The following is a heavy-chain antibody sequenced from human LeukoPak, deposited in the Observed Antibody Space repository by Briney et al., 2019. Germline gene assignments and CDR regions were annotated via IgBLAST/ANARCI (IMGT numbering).Heavy chain of an antibody. V-gene: IGHV4-31*03. CDR3: ARGYYYGSGSWDYYYYYGMDV. Sequence: SETLSLTCTVSSGSISSSGYYCSWIRQHPGKGLEWIGCIYYSGSTYYNPSLKSRVTISVDTSKNQFSLSLSSVTAADTAVYYCARGYYYGSGSWDYYYYYGMDVWGQGTTVTVSS. CDR1: SGSISSSGYY. D-gene: IGHD3-10*01. CDR2: IYYSGST. J-gene: IGHJ6*02.